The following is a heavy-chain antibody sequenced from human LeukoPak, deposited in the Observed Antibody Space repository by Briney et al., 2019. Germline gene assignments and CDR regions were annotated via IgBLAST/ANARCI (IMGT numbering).Heavy chain of an antibody. D-gene: IGHD3-16*01. J-gene: IGHJ4*02. V-gene: IGHV3-64*01. Sequence: GGSLRLSCAASGFTFSTYTMHWVRQAAGKGLEYVSAVSTNGYTTYYANSVKGRFTISRDNSKNTLYLQMGSLRAEDTALYYCARGINYAYDYWGQGTLVTVSS. CDR1: GFTFSTYT. CDR2: VSTNGYTT. CDR3: ARGINYAYDY.